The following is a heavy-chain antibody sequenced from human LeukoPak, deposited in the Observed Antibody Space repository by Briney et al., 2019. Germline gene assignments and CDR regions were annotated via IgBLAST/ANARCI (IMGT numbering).Heavy chain of an antibody. D-gene: IGHD2-2*01. CDR3: AKDGDPYCSSTSCHYFDY. V-gene: IGHV3-9*01. CDR2: ISWNSGSI. Sequence: GGSLRLSCVAPGFTFDDYAMHWVRQAPGKGLEWVSGISWNSGSIGYADSVKGRFTISRDNAKNSLYLQMNSLRAEDTALNYCAKDGDPYCSSTSCHYFDYWGQGTLVTVSS. J-gene: IGHJ4*02. CDR1: GFTFDDYA.